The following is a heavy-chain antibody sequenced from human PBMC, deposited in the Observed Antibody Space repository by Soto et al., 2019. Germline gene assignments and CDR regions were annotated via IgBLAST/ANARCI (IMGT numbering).Heavy chain of an antibody. CDR3: AKDLVSGDGLWLMDE. CDR2: TYGSGGGI. D-gene: IGHD2-21*02. J-gene: IGHJ4*02. CDR1: GFTFRDYA. Sequence: GSLRLSCTASGFTFRDYAMTWVRQAPGKGLECVSGTYGSGGGIQYADSVKGRFTISRDNYRNTLYLQMNSLRDEDTAVYYCAKDLVSGDGLWLMDEWGQGTPVTVSS. V-gene: IGHV3-23*01.